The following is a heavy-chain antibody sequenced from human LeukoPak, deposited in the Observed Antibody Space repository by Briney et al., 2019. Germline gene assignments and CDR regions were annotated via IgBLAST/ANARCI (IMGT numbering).Heavy chain of an antibody. CDR2: IYYSGST. J-gene: IGHJ5*02. V-gene: IGHV4-59*01. CDR1: GCSISSYY. D-gene: IGHD2-2*01. Sequence: PSETLSLTCTVSGCSISSYYWSWIRQPPGKGLEWIGYIYYSGSTNYNPSLKSRVTISVDTSKNQFSLKLSSVTAADTAVYYCARRRGYCSSTSCYYWFDPWGRGTLVTVSS. CDR3: ARRRGYCSSTSCYYWFDP.